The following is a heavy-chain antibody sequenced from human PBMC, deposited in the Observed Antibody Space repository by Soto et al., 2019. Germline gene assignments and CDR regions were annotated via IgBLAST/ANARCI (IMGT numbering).Heavy chain of an antibody. CDR1: GGTFSGYA. J-gene: IGHJ4*01. Sequence: GSSVKVGCKASGGTFSGYAISWVRQAPGQGLEWMGGIIPLLGTANYAQKFQGRVTITADTSTTTAYMELRSLRLDDTALYSCATDDMNRGRFDFWAHGTLVTVSS. V-gene: IGHV1-69*06. D-gene: IGHD3-10*01. CDR2: IIPLLGTA. CDR3: ATDDMNRGRFDF.